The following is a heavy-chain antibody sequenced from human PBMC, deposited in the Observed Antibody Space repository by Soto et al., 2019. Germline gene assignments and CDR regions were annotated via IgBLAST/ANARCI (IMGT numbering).Heavy chain of an antibody. CDR2: IYYSGST. J-gene: IGHJ4*02. CDR1: GGSISSGDYY. D-gene: IGHD4-17*01. V-gene: IGHV4-30-4*01. Sequence: TLSLTCPVSGGSISSGDYYWSWIRQPPGKGLEWIGYIYYSGSTYYNPSLKSRVTISVDTSKNQFSLKLSSVTAADTDVYYCARATTTVTADCFDYWGQGTLVTVYS. CDR3: ARATTTVTADCFDY.